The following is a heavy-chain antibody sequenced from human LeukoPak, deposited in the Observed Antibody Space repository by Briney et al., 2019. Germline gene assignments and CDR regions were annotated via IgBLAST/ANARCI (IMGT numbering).Heavy chain of an antibody. CDR2: IYYSGST. CDR1: GGSISSSSYY. CDR3: ARRNILTEGEAFDI. J-gene: IGHJ3*02. V-gene: IGHV4-39*01. Sequence: PWETLSLTCTVSGGSISSSSYYWGWIRQPPGKGLEWIGSIYYSGSTYYNPSLKSRVTISVDTSKNQFSLKLSSVTAADTAVYYCARRNILTEGEAFDIWGQGTMVTVSS. D-gene: IGHD3-9*01.